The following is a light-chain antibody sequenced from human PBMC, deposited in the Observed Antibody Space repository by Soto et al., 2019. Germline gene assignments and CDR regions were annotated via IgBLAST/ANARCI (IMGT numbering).Light chain of an antibody. CDR2: EVT. Sequence: QSALTQPASVSGSPGQSITISRTGTSNDVGGFYYVSWYQQYPGRVPQLLIYEVTHRPSGVSHRFSGSKSGNTASLTISGLQAEDEGDYYCCSYTSANELVFGGGTKVTV. J-gene: IGLJ2*01. CDR1: SNDVGGFYY. CDR3: CSYTSANELV. V-gene: IGLV2-14*01.